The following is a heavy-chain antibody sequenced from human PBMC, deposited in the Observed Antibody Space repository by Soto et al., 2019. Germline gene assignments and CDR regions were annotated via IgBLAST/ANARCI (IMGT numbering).Heavy chain of an antibody. D-gene: IGHD6-6*01. CDR3: ARAGWQVVHYAFDI. CDR1: GGSISSGDYY. V-gene: IGHV4-30-4*01. Sequence: QVQLQESGPGLVTASQTLSLTCTVSGGSISSGDYYWSWIRQPPGKGLEWIGYIYYSGRTYYTPSLKIRVTISLPTSKYQFSLEPSSGTAAAPAMSYCARAGWQVVHYAFDIWGQGTMVTVAS. CDR2: IYYSGRT. J-gene: IGHJ3*02.